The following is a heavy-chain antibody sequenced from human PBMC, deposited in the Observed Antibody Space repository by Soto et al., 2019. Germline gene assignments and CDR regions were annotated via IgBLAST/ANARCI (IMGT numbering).Heavy chain of an antibody. J-gene: IGHJ6*02. CDR3: ARARGASPVYFYNYGMDV. Sequence: LRLSCAASGFAFSFSPMHWVRQAPGKGLEWVAVISYDGSNTHYADSVKGRFTISRDNSKNTQSLQMNSLRPEDTAVYYCARARGASPVYFYNYGMDVWGQGTTVTVSS. CDR1: GFAFSFSP. CDR2: ISYDGSNT. D-gene: IGHD2-15*01. V-gene: IGHV3-30*04.